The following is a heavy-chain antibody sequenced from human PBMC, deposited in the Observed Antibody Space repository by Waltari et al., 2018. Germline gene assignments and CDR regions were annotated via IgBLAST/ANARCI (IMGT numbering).Heavy chain of an antibody. V-gene: IGHV1-69*01. CDR3: ARGSKFGDYGDLDY. CDR2: IIPMFNNP. D-gene: IGHD4-17*01. J-gene: IGHJ4*02. CDR1: GDVFENYA. Sequence: VQLVQSGAEVKKPGSSVRVSCKTSGDVFENYAISWVRQAPGKGLEWMGGIIPMFNNPNYAQRFGGTVTITADESTSTGYMELTGLTSEDTAIYYCARGSKFGDYGDLDYWGQGTLVTVS.